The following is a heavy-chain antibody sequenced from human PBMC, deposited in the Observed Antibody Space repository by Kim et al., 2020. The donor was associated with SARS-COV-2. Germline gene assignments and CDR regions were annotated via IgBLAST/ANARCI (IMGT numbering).Heavy chain of an antibody. V-gene: IGHV3-7*03. D-gene: IGHD2-2*01. CDR3: ARSPTRRGNIVVVPAAFFDY. CDR2: IKQDGSEK. CDR1: GFTFSSYW. Sequence: GGSLRLSCAASGFTFSSYWMSWVRQAPGKGLEWVANIKQDGSEKYYVDSVKGRFTISRDNAKNSLYLQMNSLRAEDTAVYYCARSPTRRGNIVVVPAAFFDYWGQGTLVTVSS. J-gene: IGHJ4*02.